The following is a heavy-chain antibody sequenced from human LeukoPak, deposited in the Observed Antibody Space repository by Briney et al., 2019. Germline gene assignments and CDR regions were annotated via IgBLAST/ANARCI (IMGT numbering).Heavy chain of an antibody. CDR1: GYTFTSYY. V-gene: IGHV1-46*01. CDR3: AINWNDAIFDY. CDR2: INPSGGST. Sequence: GASVKVSCKASGYTFTSYYMHWVRQAPGQGLEWMGIINPSGGSTSYAQKFQGRVTMTRDTSTSTVYMELSSLRSEDTAVYYCAINWNDAIFDYWGQGTLVTVSS. J-gene: IGHJ4*02. D-gene: IGHD1-1*01.